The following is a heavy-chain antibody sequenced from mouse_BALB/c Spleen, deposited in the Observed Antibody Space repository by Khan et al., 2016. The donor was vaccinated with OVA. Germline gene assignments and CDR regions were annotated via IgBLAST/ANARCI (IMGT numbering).Heavy chain of an antibody. CDR3: ASGASYWCFDV. CDR1: GYTFTNYG. J-gene: IGHJ1*01. CDR2: INTYTGEP. Sequence: QIQLVQSGPELKKPGETVKISCKATGYTFTNYGMNWVKQAPGKGLKWMGWINTYTGEPSYTGDFKGRFAFSLETSASTAYLQINNLKNEDMATYFCASGASYWCFDVWGAGTTVTVSS. V-gene: IGHV9-1*02.